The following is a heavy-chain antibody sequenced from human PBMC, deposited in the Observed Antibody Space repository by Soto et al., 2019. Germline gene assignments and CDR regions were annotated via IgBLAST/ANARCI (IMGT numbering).Heavy chain of an antibody. CDR3: AREGYSGSYDAFDI. CDR1: GFTVSSNY. CDR2: IYSGGST. D-gene: IGHD1-26*01. V-gene: IGHV3-66*01. J-gene: IGHJ3*02. Sequence: GGSLRLSCAASGFTVSSNYMSWVRQAPGKGLEWVSVIYSGGSTYYADSVKGRFTISRHNSKNTLYLQMNSLRAEDTAVYYCAREGYSGSYDAFDIWGQGTMVTVS.